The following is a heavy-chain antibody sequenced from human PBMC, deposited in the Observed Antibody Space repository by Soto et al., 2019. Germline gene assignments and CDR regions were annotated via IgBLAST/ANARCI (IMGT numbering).Heavy chain of an antibody. D-gene: IGHD2-21*02. Sequence: GGSLRLSCAASGFTFSSYSMNWVRQAPGKGLEWVSSISSSSSYIYYADSVKGRFTISRDNAKNSLYLQMNSLRAEDTAVYYCAREWGGNSRLGLDYWGQGTLVTVSS. CDR3: AREWGGNSRLGLDY. J-gene: IGHJ4*02. CDR2: ISSSSSYI. CDR1: GFTFSSYS. V-gene: IGHV3-21*01.